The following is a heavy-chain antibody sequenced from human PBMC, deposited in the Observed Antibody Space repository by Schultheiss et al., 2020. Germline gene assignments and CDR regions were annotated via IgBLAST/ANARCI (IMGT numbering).Heavy chain of an antibody. CDR2: INHSGST. CDR1: GGSFSGYY. J-gene: IGHJ4*02. D-gene: IGHD2-15*01. V-gene: IGHV4-34*01. CDR3: ARDNRSGCSGGSCYSGY. Sequence: SETLSLTCAVYGGSFSGYYWSWIRQPPGKGLEWIGEINHSGSTNYNPSLKSRVTISVDTSKNQFSLKLSSVTAADTAVYYCARDNRSGCSGGSCYSGYWGQGTLVNVSS.